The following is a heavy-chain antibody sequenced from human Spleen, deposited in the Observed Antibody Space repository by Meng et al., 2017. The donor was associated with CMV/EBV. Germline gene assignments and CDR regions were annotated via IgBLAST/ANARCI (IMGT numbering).Heavy chain of an antibody. CDR2: IKQDGSEK. D-gene: IGHD6-13*01. V-gene: IGHV3-7*04. CDR3: ARGKQQLVSYYYYGMDV. CDR1: GFTFSSYW. J-gene: IGHJ6*02. Sequence: GGSLRLSCAASGFTFSSYWMSWVRQAPGKGLEWVANIKQDGSEKYYVDSVKGRFTISRDNAKNSLFLQMNSLRAEDTAVYYCARGKQQLVSYYYYGMDVWGQGTTVTVSS.